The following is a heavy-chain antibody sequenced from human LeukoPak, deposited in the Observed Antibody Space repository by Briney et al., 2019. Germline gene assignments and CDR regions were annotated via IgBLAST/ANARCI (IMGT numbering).Heavy chain of an antibody. CDR3: ARGTTTVVNFYDY. CDR2: INHSGST. Sequence: PSETLSLTCAVDGASFSGYYWRWVRQPPGKGLEWIGEINHSGSTNYTPSLKSRVTISVNTSKNQFSLKLSSVTAADTAVYYCARGTTTVVNFYDYWGRGTLVTVSS. J-gene: IGHJ4*02. V-gene: IGHV4-34*01. CDR1: GASFSGYY. D-gene: IGHD4-23*01.